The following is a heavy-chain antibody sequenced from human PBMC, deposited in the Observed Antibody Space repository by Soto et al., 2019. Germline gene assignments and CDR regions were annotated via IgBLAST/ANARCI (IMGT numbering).Heavy chain of an antibody. CDR3: ARHGDIVVVPAARGVYYFDY. V-gene: IGHV4-59*08. D-gene: IGHD2-2*01. CDR1: GGSTSSYY. CDR2: IYYSGST. J-gene: IGHJ4*02. Sequence: SETLSLTCTVSGGSTSSYYWSWIRQPPGKGLEWIGYIYYSGSTNYNPSLKSRVTISVDTSKNQFSLKLSSVTAADTAVYYCARHGDIVVVPAARGVYYFDYWGQGTLVTVSS.